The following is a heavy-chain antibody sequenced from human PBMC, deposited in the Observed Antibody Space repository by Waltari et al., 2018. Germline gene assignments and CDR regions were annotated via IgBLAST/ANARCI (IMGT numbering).Heavy chain of an antibody. CDR3: AKGGTGTGLDY. Sequence: QVQLVESGGGVVQPVRSLRPSCAASGFTFSSYGMHWVRPAPGTGLEWVAVISYDGSNKCYADSVKGRFTISRDNSKNTLYLQMNSLRAEDTAVYYCAKGGTGTGLDYWGQGTLVTVSS. J-gene: IGHJ4*02. D-gene: IGHD1-1*01. CDR2: ISYDGSNK. V-gene: IGHV3-30*18. CDR1: GFTFSSYG.